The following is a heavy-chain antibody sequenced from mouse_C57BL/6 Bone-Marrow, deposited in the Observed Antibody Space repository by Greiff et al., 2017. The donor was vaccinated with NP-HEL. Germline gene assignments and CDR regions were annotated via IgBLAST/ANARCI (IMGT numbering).Heavy chain of an antibody. Sequence: VQLQQSGAELVRPGASVKLSCTASGFNIKDDYMHWVKQRPEQGLEWIGWIDPENGDTEYASKFQGKATITADTASNTAYLQLSSLTSEDTAVYYCTTFDYYCDYWGQGTTLTVSS. CDR3: TTFDYYCDY. D-gene: IGHD2-4*01. CDR2: IDPENGDT. V-gene: IGHV14-4*01. CDR1: GFNIKDDY. J-gene: IGHJ2*01.